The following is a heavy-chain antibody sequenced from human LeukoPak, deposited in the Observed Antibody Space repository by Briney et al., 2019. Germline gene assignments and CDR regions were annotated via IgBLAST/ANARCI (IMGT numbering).Heavy chain of an antibody. V-gene: IGHV3-15*01. Sequence: TGGSLRLSGAASGFTFSNAWMSWVRQAPGKGLEWVGRIKSKTDGGTTDYAAPVKGRFTISRDDSKNTLYLQMNSLKTEDTAVYYCTTTFTYYYGSGSPYWGQGTLVTVSS. D-gene: IGHD3-10*01. CDR1: GFTFSNAW. CDR2: IKSKTDGGTT. CDR3: TTTFTYYYGSGSPY. J-gene: IGHJ4*02.